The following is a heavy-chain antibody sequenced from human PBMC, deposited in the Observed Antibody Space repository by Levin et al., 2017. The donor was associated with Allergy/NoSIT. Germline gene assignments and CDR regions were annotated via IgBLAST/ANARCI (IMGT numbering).Heavy chain of an antibody. CDR2: IYYSGST. D-gene: IGHD3-22*01. J-gene: IGHJ4*02. Sequence: SETLSLTCTVSGGSITSTYYYWGWIRQPPGKGLEWIGSIYYSGSTYYNPSLKSRVTISLDTSKNQFSLKLSSVTAADTAVYYCARYYDDGSGYLGGFDYWGQGTLVTVSS. CDR1: GGSITSTYYY. CDR3: ARYYDDGSGYLGGFDY. V-gene: IGHV4-39*01.